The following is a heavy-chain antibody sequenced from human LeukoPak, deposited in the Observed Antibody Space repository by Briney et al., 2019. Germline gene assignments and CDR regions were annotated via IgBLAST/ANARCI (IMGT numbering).Heavy chain of an antibody. D-gene: IGHD3-10*01. CDR1: GFTFSSYW. CDR2: INSDGSST. Sequence: GGSPRLSCAASGFTFSSYWMHWVRQAPGKGLVWVSRINSDGSSTSYADSVKGRFTISRDNAKNTLYLQMNSLRAEDTAVYYCAITGVADAFDIWGQGTMVTVSS. CDR3: AITGVADAFDI. J-gene: IGHJ3*02. V-gene: IGHV3-74*01.